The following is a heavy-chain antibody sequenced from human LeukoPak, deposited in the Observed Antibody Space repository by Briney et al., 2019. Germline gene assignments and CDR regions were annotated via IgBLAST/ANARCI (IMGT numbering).Heavy chain of an antibody. CDR1: GFTFSSYS. D-gene: IGHD6-19*01. V-gene: IGHV3-21*01. J-gene: IGHJ4*02. CDR2: ISSSSSYI. Sequence: PGGSLRLSCAASGFTFSSYSMNWVRQAPGKGLEWVSSISSSSSYIYYADSVKGRFTISRDNSKNTLYLQMNSLRAEDTAVYYCARDGVWQWLVQYYFDYWGQGTLVTVSS. CDR3: ARDGVWQWLVQYYFDY.